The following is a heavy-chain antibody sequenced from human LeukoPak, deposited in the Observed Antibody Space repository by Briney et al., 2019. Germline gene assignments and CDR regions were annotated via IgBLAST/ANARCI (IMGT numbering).Heavy chain of an antibody. V-gene: IGHV4-39*07. CDR3: ARAQWDILTGHGAFDI. Sequence: SETLSLTCTVSGGSISSGNNYWGWIRQPPGKGLEWIGSIYYSGSTYYNPSLKSRVTISVDTSKNQFSLKLSSVTAADTAVYYCARAQWDILTGHGAFDIWGQGTMVTVSS. D-gene: IGHD3-9*01. CDR2: IYYSGST. CDR1: GGSISSGNNY. J-gene: IGHJ3*02.